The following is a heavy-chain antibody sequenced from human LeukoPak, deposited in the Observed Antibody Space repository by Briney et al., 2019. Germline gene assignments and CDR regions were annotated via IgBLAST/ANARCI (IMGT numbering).Heavy chain of an antibody. CDR1: GGSFSGYY. D-gene: IGHD1-26*01. J-gene: IGHJ4*02. CDR2: INHSGST. V-gene: IGHV4-34*01. Sequence: SETLSLTCAVYGGSFSGYYWSWIRQPPGKGLEWLGKINHSGSTNYNPSLKSRVTISVDTSKNQFSLELSSVTAADTAVYYCAREGAGGFDSWGQGTLVTVSS. CDR3: AREGAGGFDS.